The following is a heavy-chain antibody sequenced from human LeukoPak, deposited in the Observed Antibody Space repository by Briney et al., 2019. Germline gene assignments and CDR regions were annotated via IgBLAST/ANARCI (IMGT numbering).Heavy chain of an antibody. CDR1: GFSLSSYA. D-gene: IGHD6-13*01. Sequence: PGASLRLSCAASGFSLSSYAMSWVRQAPGKGLEWVSAITGSGRTSTYYADSVKGRFTISRDNSKNTLFLQMNRLRAEDTAVYYCAKDLSKQHLVGRGGGGYYYYMDVWGKGTTVTISS. V-gene: IGHV3-23*01. CDR3: AKDLSKQHLVGRGGGGYYYYMDV. J-gene: IGHJ6*03. CDR2: ITGSGRTST.